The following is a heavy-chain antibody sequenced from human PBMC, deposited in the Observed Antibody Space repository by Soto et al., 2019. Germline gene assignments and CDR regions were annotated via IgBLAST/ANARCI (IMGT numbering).Heavy chain of an antibody. CDR2: IIPIFGTA. V-gene: IGHV1-69*12. Sequence: QVQLVQSGAEVKKPGSSVKVSCKASGGTFSSYAISWVRQAPGQGLEWMGGIIPIFGTADYAQKFQGRVTITADESXXTAYMELSSLRSEDTAVYYCASQLTGDYYYYGMDVWGQGTTVTVSS. CDR3: ASQLTGDYYYYGMDV. D-gene: IGHD7-27*01. J-gene: IGHJ6*02. CDR1: GGTFSSYA.